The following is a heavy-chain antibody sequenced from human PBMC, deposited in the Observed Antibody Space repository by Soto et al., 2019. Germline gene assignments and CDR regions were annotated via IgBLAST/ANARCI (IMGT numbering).Heavy chain of an antibody. D-gene: IGHD1-7*01. Sequence: QVQLQESGPGLVKPSQTLSLTCVISGDSVSSNSAAWNWIRLSPSRGLEWLARTYYRSRWYNDYAVSVRSRITVNPDISKNQFSLQLTSVTPEDTAVYYCAGTTSHHWLYMDVWGKGATVTVSS. J-gene: IGHJ6*03. CDR3: AGTTSHHWLYMDV. CDR2: TYYRSRWYN. CDR1: GDSVSSNSAA. V-gene: IGHV6-1*01.